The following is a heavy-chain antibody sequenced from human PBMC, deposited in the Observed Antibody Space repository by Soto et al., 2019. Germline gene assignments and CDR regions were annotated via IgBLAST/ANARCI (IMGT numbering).Heavy chain of an antibody. J-gene: IGHJ6*02. CDR1: GGTFSSYA. CDR3: ARDEQQLVSLYYYYYGMDV. V-gene: IGHV1-69*01. CDR2: IIPIFGTA. Sequence: QVQLVQSGAEVKKPGSSVKVSCKASGGTFSSYAISWVRQAPGQGLEWMGGIIPIFGTANYAQKFQGRVTITPVESTSTAYMELSSLRSEDTAVYYCARDEQQLVSLYYYYYGMDVWGQGTTVTVSS. D-gene: IGHD6-13*01.